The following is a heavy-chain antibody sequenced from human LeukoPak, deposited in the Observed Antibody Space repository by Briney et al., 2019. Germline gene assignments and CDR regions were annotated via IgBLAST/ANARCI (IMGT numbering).Heavy chain of an antibody. J-gene: IGHJ4*02. V-gene: IGHV3-48*01. CDR1: GFTFSNYN. D-gene: IGHD3-22*01. CDR2: ISSSGDTI. Sequence: GGSLRLSCTASGFTFSNYNMNWVRQAPEKGLEWISYISSSGDTIYYADSVEGRFTISRDNSKNTLYLQMNSLRAEDTAVYYCARDLVGGWDDSSGYYYGYFDYWGQGTLATVSS. CDR3: ARDLVGGWDDSSGYYYGYFDY.